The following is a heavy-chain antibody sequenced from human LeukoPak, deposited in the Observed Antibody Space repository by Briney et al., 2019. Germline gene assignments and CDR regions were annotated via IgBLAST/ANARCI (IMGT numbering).Heavy chain of an antibody. D-gene: IGHD3-3*01. V-gene: IGHV1-18*01. CDR2: ISANNGNT. CDR3: AREFTAYDFLSGYIPLDS. J-gene: IGHJ4*02. Sequence: ASVKVSCKASGYTFTSYGMSWVRQAPGQGLEWMGWISANNGNTNYAQKLQGRVTITTDTSTSTAYMDLRSLRSDDTAVYYCAREFTAYDFLSGYIPLDSWGQGTLVTVSS. CDR1: GYTFTSYG.